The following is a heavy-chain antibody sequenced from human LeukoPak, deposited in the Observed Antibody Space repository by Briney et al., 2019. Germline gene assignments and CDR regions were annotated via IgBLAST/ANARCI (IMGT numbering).Heavy chain of an antibody. CDR3: ARDRPVFYDSSGYWTQFDP. CDR2: TYYRSKWYN. V-gene: IGHV6-1*01. CDR1: GDSVSSNSAA. D-gene: IGHD3-22*01. Sequence: SQTLSLTCAISGDSVSSNSAAWNWIRQSPSRGLEWLGRTYYRSKWYNDYAVSVKSRITINPDTSKNQFSLQLNSVTPEDTAVYYCARDRPVFYDSSGYWTQFDPWGQGTLVTVSS. J-gene: IGHJ5*02.